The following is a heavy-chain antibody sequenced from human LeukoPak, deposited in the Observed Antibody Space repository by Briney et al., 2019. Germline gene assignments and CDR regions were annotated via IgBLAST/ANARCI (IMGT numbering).Heavy chain of an antibody. J-gene: IGHJ4*02. Sequence: ASVTVSCKTSGYMVSDYYMHWVRQAPGQGLEWMGWLRGDTGDTDSPQKFKGRVTMTRDTATNTAYMQLSWLTYDDTAIYFCARVRDNACDYWGQGTLVTVSS. CDR3: ARVRDNACDY. V-gene: IGHV1-2*02. CDR2: LRGDTGDT. D-gene: IGHD1-1*01. CDR1: GYMVSDYY.